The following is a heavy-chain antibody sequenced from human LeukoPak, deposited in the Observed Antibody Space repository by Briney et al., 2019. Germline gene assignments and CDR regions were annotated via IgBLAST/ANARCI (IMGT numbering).Heavy chain of an antibody. CDR2: IFYSGSS. CDR1: GDSLNSYY. D-gene: IGHD5-24*01. J-gene: IGHJ4*02. Sequence: SETLSLTCTVSGDSLNSYYWSWIRQPPGEGLQWIGYIFYSGSSNYNASLRSRVAISVDTSKNQFSLKLNSVTAADTAVYYCARGLFEMNTIRPFPFDLWGQGTLVTVSS. CDR3: ARGLFEMNTIRPFPFDL. V-gene: IGHV4-59*12.